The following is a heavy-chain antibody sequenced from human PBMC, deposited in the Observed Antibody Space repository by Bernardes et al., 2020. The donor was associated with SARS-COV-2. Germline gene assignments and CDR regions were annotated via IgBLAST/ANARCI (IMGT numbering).Heavy chain of an antibody. CDR1: GGSLSSCDYS. V-gene: IGHV4-30-2*01. J-gene: IGHJ4*02. CDR2: IYQSGTT. Sequence: RSITCAVFGGSLSSCDYSWSWIRQPPGKGLEWIGYIYQSGTTYYNPSLTSRVTISLDTSKTHFSLNLSSVTAADTAMYYCARGTLTSRATYYFDYWGQGTLVTVSS. CDR3: ARGTLTSRATYYFDY.